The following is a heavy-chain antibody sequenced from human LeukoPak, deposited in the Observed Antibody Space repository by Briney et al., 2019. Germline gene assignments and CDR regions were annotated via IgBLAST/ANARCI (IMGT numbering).Heavy chain of an antibody. J-gene: IGHJ4*02. D-gene: IGHD3-9*01. CDR2: FDPEDGET. CDR1: GYTLTELS. Sequence: GASVKVSCKVSGYTLTELSMHWVRQAPGKGLAWMGGFDPEDGETIYAQKFQGRVTMTEDTSTDTAYMELSSLRSEDTAVYYCATDYDILTGNDYWGQGTLVTVSS. CDR3: ATDYDILTGNDY. V-gene: IGHV1-24*01.